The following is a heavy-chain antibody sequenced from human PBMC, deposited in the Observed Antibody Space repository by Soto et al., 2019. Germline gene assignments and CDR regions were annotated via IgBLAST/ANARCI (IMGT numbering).Heavy chain of an antibody. CDR2: ISAYSGNT. D-gene: IGHD4-17*01. Sequence: GASVKVSCKASGYTFTTYGISWVRQAPGQGLEWMGWISAYSGNTKYAQKLQGRVTMTTDTSTSTAYMELRSLRSDDTAVYYCARGIVTVTSDAFDIWGQGTMVTVSS. V-gene: IGHV1-18*01. J-gene: IGHJ3*02. CDR1: GYTFTTYG. CDR3: ARGIVTVTSDAFDI.